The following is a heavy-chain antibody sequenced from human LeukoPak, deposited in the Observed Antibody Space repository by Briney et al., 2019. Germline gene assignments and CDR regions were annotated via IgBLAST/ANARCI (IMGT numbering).Heavy chain of an antibody. J-gene: IGHJ6*02. D-gene: IGHD2-2*01. V-gene: IGHV3-21*01. CDR2: ISSSSSYI. CDR1: GFTFSSYS. Sequence: PGGSLRLSCAASGFTFSSYSMNWVRQAPGKGLEWVSSISSSSSYIYYADSVKGRFTISRDNAKNSLYLQMNSLRAEDTAVYYCARCSMTRRQYYYYGMDVWGQGTTVTVSS. CDR3: ARCSMTRRQYYYYGMDV.